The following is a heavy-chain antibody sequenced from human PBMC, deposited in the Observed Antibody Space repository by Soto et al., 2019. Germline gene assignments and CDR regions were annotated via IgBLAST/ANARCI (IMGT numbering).Heavy chain of an antibody. CDR1: GGSISSGGYY. J-gene: IGHJ6*03. Sequence: QVQLQESGPGLVKPSQTLSLTCTVSGGSISSGGYYWSWIRQHPGKGLEWIGYIYYSGSTYYNPSLKSRVTIPVDTSKNQFSPKLSSVTAADTAVYYCARGPTIFRARYYYYMDVWGKGTTVTVSS. CDR2: IYYSGST. CDR3: ARGPTIFRARYYYYMDV. V-gene: IGHV4-31*03. D-gene: IGHD3-3*01.